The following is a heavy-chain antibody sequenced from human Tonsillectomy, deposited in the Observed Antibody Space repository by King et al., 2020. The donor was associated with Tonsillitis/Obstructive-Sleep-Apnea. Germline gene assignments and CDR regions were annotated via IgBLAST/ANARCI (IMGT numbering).Heavy chain of an antibody. CDR3: ARVEYNWFDP. CDR2: ISYDGSNK. J-gene: IGHJ5*02. CDR1: GFTFSSYA. V-gene: IGHV3-30*04. D-gene: IGHD3-3*01. Sequence: QLVQSGGGVVQPGRSLRLSCAASGFTFSSYAMHWVRQAPGKGLEWVAVISYDGSNKYYADSVKGRFTISRDNSKNTLYLQMNSLRAEDTAVYYCARVEYNWFDPWGQGTLVTVSS.